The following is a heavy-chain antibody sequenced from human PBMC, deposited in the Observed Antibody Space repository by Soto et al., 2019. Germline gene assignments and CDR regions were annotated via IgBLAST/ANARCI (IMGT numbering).Heavy chain of an antibody. D-gene: IGHD3-9*01. V-gene: IGHV4-31*03. CDR2: IYYSGSI. CDR1: GGSINSRGYY. CDR3: ARQSESTGYFYGWFDP. J-gene: IGHJ5*02. Sequence: SETLSLTCTVSGGSINSRGYYWTWIRQHHGKGLEWIGNIYYSGSIHFNPSLKSRLTMLVDTSKNQFSLRLTSVTAADTAVYYCARQSESTGYFYGWFDPWGQGTLVTVSS.